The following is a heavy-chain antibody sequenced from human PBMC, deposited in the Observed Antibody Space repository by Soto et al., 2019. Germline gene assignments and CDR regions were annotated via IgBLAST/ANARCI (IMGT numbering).Heavy chain of an antibody. CDR2: IDGPTTNT. V-gene: IGHV3-23*05. CDR1: GFTFAHYA. CDR3: VTWLSAHFDF. D-gene: IGHD6-19*01. Sequence: GGSLRLSCTASGFTFAHYAMHWVRQPPGKGLEWVSTIDGPTTNTHYPDSVEGRFIISRDNSRNTVYLYMTNLRAEDSAMYYCVTWLSAHFDFWGRGTVVTVSS. J-gene: IGHJ4*01.